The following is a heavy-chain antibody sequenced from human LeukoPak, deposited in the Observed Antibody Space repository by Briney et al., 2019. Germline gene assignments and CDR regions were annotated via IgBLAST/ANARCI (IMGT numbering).Heavy chain of an antibody. D-gene: IGHD3-10*01. CDR3: AREDGSGRWY. V-gene: IGHV4-39*07. Sequence: SETLSLTCTVSGGSISSSSYYGGWIRQPPGKGLEWIGSLYYSGSTYYNPSLKSRVTISVDTSKNQFSLKLNSVTAADTAVYYCAREDGSGRWYWGQGTLVTVSS. CDR2: LYYSGST. CDR1: GGSISSSSYY. J-gene: IGHJ4*02.